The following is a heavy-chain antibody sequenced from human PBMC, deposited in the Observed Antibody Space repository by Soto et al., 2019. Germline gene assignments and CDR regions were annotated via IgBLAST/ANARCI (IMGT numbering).Heavy chain of an antibody. Sequence: SETLSLTCTVSGGSISSGDYYWSWIRQPPGKGLEWIGYIYYSGSTYYNPSLKSRVTISVDASKNQFSLKLSSVTAADTAVYYCARGYYYDSSGYYYYFDYWGQGTLVTVSS. J-gene: IGHJ4*02. CDR1: GGSISSGDYY. CDR2: IYYSGST. CDR3: ARGYYYDSSGYYYYFDY. D-gene: IGHD3-22*01. V-gene: IGHV4-30-4*01.